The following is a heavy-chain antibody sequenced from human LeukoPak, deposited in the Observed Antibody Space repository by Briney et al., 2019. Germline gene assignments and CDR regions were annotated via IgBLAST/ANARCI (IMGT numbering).Heavy chain of an antibody. V-gene: IGHV3-33*01. CDR3: ARDMHLNWLDP. D-gene: IGHD2-2*01. CDR1: GFTFSTYV. CDR2: IWNDGSNK. Sequence: GGSLRLSCVASGFTFSTYVMHWVRQAPGKGLEWVAIIWNDGSNKYYVDSVKGRFTISRDNSKNTLYLQMNSLRAEDTAIYYCARDMHLNWLDPWGQGTRVTVSS. J-gene: IGHJ5*02.